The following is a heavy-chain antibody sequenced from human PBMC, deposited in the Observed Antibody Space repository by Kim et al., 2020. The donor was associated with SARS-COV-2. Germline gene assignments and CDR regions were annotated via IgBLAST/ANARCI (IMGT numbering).Heavy chain of an antibody. J-gene: IGHJ4*02. CDR3: AKDGNYYDSNGYYYHFDY. CDR1: GFTFSSYA. Sequence: GGSLRLSCAASGFTFSSYAMSWVRQAPGKGLEWVSAISGSGGSTYYADSVKGRFTISRDNSKNTLYLQMNSLRAEDTAVYYCAKDGNYYDSNGYYYHFDYWGQGTLVTVSS. D-gene: IGHD3-22*01. CDR2: ISGSGGST. V-gene: IGHV3-23*01.